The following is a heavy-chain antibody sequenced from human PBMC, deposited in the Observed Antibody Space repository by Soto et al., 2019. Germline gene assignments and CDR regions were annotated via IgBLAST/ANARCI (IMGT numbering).Heavy chain of an antibody. D-gene: IGHD6-13*01. V-gene: IGHV1-58*01. CDR1: GFTFTSSA. CDR2: IVVGSGNT. CDR3: AACPSSWYWRQYSFDE. Sequence: SVQVSCKASGFTFTSSAVQWVRQARGQRLEWIGWIVVGSGNTNYAQKFQERVTITRDMSTSTAYMELSSLSSEDTAVYYCAACPSSWYWRQYSFDEWGQGNLVTVYS. J-gene: IGHJ4*02.